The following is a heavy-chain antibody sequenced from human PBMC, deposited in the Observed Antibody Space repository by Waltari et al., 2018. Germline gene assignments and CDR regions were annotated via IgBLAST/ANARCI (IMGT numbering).Heavy chain of an antibody. CDR1: GYSISSGYY. CDR3: ARRAAIAATGPTYYMDV. D-gene: IGHD6-13*01. V-gene: IGHV4-38-2*01. Sequence: QVQLQESGPGLVKPSETLSLTCAVSGYSISSGYYWGWIRQPPGKGLEWIGRIYHSGSTYYNPSLKRRVTISVDTSKNPFSLKLSSVTAADTAVYYCARRAAIAATGPTYYMDVWGKGTTVTVSS. CDR2: IYHSGST. J-gene: IGHJ6*03.